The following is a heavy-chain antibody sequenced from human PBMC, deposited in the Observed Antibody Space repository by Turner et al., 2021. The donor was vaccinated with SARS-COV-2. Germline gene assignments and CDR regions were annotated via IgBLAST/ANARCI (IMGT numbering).Heavy chain of an antibody. CDR1: GFTFSTYS. CDR3: ARARWHYYDSSGYYPDAFDI. CDR2: ISSSSSYI. J-gene: IGHJ3*02. D-gene: IGHD3-22*01. Sequence: EVQLVESGGGLVKPGGSLRLSCAASGFTFSTYSMNWGRQAPGKGLEWVSSISSSSSYIYYANSVKGRLTISRDNAKNSLYLQMNSLRAEDTAVYYCARARWHYYDSSGYYPDAFDIWGQGTMVTVSS. V-gene: IGHV3-21*01.